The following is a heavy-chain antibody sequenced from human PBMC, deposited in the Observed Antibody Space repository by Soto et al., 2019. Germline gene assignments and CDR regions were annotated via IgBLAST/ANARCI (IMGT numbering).Heavy chain of an antibody. V-gene: IGHV4-59*01. J-gene: IGHJ4*02. Sequence: PSETLSLTCTVSGGSISNYYWSWIRQPPGKGLEWIGYIYYSGSTNYNPSLKSRVSISVDTSKNQFSLKLSSVTAADTAVYYCARSLISGRDDYNYPLFDYWGQGTLVTVSS. D-gene: IGHD4-4*01. CDR2: IYYSGST. CDR1: GGSISNYY. CDR3: ARSLISGRDDYNYPLFDY.